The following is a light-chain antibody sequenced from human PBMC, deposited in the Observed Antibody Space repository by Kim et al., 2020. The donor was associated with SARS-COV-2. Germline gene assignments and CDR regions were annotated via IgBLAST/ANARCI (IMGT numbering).Light chain of an antibody. CDR3: AAWDDSLNGFYV. V-gene: IGLV1-44*01. J-gene: IGLJ1*01. CDR2: SNN. Sequence: SELTQPPSASGTPGQRVTISCSGSSSNIGSNTVNWYQQLPGTSPKLLIYSNNQRPSGVPDRFSGSKSGTSASLATSGLQSEDEADYYCAAWDDSLNGFYVFGTGTKVTVL. CDR1: SSNIGSNT.